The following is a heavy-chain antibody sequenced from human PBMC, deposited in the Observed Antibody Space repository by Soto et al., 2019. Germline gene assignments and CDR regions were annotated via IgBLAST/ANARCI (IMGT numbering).Heavy chain of an antibody. CDR1: GFTFRSYL. V-gene: IGHV3-74*01. CDR2: INSDGSST. Sequence: VGSLRLSCASSGFTFRSYLMHLVRPAPGRGLVWVSRINSDGSSTSYADSVKGRFTISRDNAKNTLYLQMNSLRAEDTAVYYCARSYDILTGYTWFDPWGQGNLVTVSS. D-gene: IGHD3-9*01. CDR3: ARSYDILTGYTWFDP. J-gene: IGHJ5*02.